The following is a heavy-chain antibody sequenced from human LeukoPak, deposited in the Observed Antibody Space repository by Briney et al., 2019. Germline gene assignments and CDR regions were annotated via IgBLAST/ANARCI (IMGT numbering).Heavy chain of an antibody. CDR3: TTYSSWNYYFDY. J-gene: IGHJ4*02. D-gene: IGHD6-13*01. CDR1: GFTFTSAW. Sequence: GGSLRLSCAASGFTFTSAWMNWVRQAPGKGLEWVGRIKSKTDGGTTDYAAPVKGRFTISRDDSKNTLYLQMNSLKTEDTAVYYCTTYSSWNYYFDYWGQGTLVTVSS. CDR2: IKSKTDGGTT. V-gene: IGHV3-15*01.